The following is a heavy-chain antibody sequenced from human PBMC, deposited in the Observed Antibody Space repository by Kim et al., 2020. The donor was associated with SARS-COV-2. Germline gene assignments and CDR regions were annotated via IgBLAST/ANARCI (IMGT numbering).Heavy chain of an antibody. J-gene: IGHJ4*02. Sequence: GGSLRLSCAASGFTFSSYWMHWVRQAPGKGLVWVSRIKSDGSDKNYADSVKGRFTISRDNANTLYLQMNSLRDDDTAVYYCACRRRDGHIQDYWGQGTLVTVSS. CDR3: ACRRRDGHIQDY. CDR1: GFTFSSYW. V-gene: IGHV3-74*01. D-gene: IGHD6-6*01. CDR2: IKSDGSDK.